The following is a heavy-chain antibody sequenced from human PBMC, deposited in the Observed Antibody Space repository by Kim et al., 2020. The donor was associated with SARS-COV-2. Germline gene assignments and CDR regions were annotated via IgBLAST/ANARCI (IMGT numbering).Heavy chain of an antibody. V-gene: IGHV4-59*13. CDR3: ARVSSGFDYYDSSGYYYFFDY. CDR2: IYYSGST. J-gene: IGHJ4*02. Sequence: SETLSLTCTVSGGSISSYYWSWIRQPLGKGLEWIGYIYYSGSTNYNPSLKSRVTISVDTSKNQFSLKLSSVTAADTAVYYCARVSSGFDYYDSSGYYYFFDYWGQGTLVTVSS. D-gene: IGHD3-22*01. CDR1: GGSISSYY.